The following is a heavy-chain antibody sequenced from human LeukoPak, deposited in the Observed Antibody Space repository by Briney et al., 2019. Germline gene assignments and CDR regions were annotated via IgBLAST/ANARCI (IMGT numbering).Heavy chain of an antibody. D-gene: IGHD6-6*01. CDR3: AKDAISSLAVRRFDL. CDR2: TSSSDAGT. J-gene: IGHJ4*02. V-gene: IGHV3-23*01. Sequence: GGPLKFPWPAPGFPLSSKARSWVRQAPGKGREWASPTSSSDAGTYYADSVRGRFTISRDNSRNTLFLLMTSLRAEDSALYYCAKDAISSLAVRRFDLWGQGTLVTVSS. CDR1: GFPLSSKA.